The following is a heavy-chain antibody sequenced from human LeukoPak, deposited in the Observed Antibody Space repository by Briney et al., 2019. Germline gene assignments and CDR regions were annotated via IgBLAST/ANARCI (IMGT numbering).Heavy chain of an antibody. D-gene: IGHD3-10*01. V-gene: IGHV4-34*01. CDR1: GGSFSGYY. J-gene: IGHJ5*02. CDR3: ARTLLWFGELSRWFDP. Sequence: SETLSPTCAVYGGSFSGYYWSWIRQPPGKGLEWIGSIYYSGSTYYNPSLKSRVTISVDTSKNQFSLKLSSVTAADTAVYYCARTLLWFGELSRWFDPWGQGTLVTASS. CDR2: IYYSGST.